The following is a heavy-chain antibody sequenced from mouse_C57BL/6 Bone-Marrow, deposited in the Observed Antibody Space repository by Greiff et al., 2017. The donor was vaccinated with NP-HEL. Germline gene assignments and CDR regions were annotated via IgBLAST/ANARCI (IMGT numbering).Heavy chain of an antibody. CDR2: IDPSDSYT. Sequence: VQLQQPGAELVRPGTSVKLSCKASGYTFTSYWMHWVKQRPGQGLEWIGVIDPSDSYTNYNQKFKGKATLTVDTSSSTAYMQLSNLTSEESAVYYCAREDYDVPCLDYWGQGTTLTVSA. CDR1: GYTFTSYW. J-gene: IGHJ2*01. V-gene: IGHV1-59*01. D-gene: IGHD2-4*01. CDR3: AREDYDVPCLDY.